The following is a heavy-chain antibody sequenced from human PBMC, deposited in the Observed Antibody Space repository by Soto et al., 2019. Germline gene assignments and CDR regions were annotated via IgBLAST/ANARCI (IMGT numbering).Heavy chain of an antibody. D-gene: IGHD2-2*01. Sequence: PSETLSLTCTVSGGSISSSSYYWGWIRQPPGKRLEWIGSIYYSGSTYYNPSLKSRVTISVDTSKNQFSLKLSYVTAADTTVYNCARHVLRGIVLVPAAHDYWGQGTLVTVSS. CDR1: GGSISSSSYY. CDR3: ARHVLRGIVLVPAAHDY. V-gene: IGHV4-39*01. CDR2: IYYSGST. J-gene: IGHJ4*02.